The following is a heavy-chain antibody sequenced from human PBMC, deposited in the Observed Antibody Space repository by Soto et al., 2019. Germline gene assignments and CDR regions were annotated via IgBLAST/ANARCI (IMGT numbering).Heavy chain of an antibody. CDR2: ISYDGSNK. J-gene: IGHJ6*02. CDR3: AKDRGESLSPYCSGGSCQNYYYYGMDV. V-gene: IGHV3-30*18. Sequence: GGSLRLSCAASGFTFSSYGMHWVRQAPGKGLEWVAAISYDGSNKYYADSVKGRFTISRDNSKNTLYLQMNSLRAEDTAVYYCAKDRGESLSPYCSGGSCQNYYYYGMDVWGRGTTVTVSS. CDR1: GFTFSSYG. D-gene: IGHD2-15*01.